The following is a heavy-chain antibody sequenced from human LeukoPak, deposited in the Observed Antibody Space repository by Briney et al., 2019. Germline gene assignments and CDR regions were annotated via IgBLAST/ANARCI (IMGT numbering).Heavy chain of an antibody. CDR2: IKYDGSEI. CDR3: TRDEI. Sequence: GGSLRLSCAASGLTFSSFWMSWVRQAPGKGLEWVAYIKYDGSEIDYVDSVKGRFTISRDNAKNSLYLEMNSLRAEDTAVYYCTRDEIWGQGTMVTVSS. V-gene: IGHV3-7*04. J-gene: IGHJ3*02. CDR1: GLTFSSFW.